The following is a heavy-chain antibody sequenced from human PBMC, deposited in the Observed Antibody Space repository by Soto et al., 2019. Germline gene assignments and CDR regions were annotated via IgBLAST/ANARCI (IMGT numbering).Heavy chain of an antibody. CDR3: AKVPLPALYYYYGMDV. V-gene: IGHV3-30*18. CDR1: GFTFSSYG. CDR2: ISYDGSNK. D-gene: IGHD2-2*01. Sequence: GXSLRLSGAASGFTFSSYGIHWVHQAPGKGLEWVAVISYDGSNKYYADSVKGRFTISRDNSKNTLYLQMNSLRAEHTAVYYCAKVPLPALYYYYGMDVWGQGTTVTVSS. J-gene: IGHJ6*02.